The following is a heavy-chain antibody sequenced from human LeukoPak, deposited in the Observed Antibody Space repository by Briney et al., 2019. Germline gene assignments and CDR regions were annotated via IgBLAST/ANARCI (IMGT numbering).Heavy chain of an antibody. D-gene: IGHD3-16*01. CDR3: ARDYDYVWGSPGSAFDI. CDR1: GGTFSSYT. J-gene: IGHJ3*02. V-gene: IGHV1-69*04. CDR2: IIPILGIA. Sequence: SVKVSCKASGGTFSSYTISWVRQAPGQGLEWMGRIIPILGIANYAQTFQGRGTSTADKSTSTASMELRSLRSDDTAVYYCARDYDYVWGSPGSAFDIWGQGTMVTVSS.